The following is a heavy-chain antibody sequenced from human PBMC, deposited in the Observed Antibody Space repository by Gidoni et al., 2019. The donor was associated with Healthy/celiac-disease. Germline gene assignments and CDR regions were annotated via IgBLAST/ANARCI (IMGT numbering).Heavy chain of an antibody. CDR2: ISGSGGST. CDR1: GFTFTSYA. J-gene: IGHJ6*03. Sequence: EVQLLESGGGLVQPGGSLRLSCAASGFTFTSYAMSWVRQAPGKGLEWVSAISGSGGSTYYADSVKGRFTISRDNSKNTLYLQMNSLRAEDTAVYYCAKGGHPEGYYYYMDVWGKGTTVTVSS. CDR3: AKGGHPEGYYYYMDV. V-gene: IGHV3-23*01.